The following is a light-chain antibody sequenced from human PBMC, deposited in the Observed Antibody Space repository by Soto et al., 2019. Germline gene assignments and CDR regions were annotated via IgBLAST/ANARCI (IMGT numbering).Light chain of an antibody. J-gene: IGKJ1*01. Sequence: IQITQSPATVSASIGDRVTITCRASQSISSWLAWYQQKPGKAPKLLIYDASSLESGVPSRFSGSGSGTEFTLTISSLQPDDFATYYCQHYNSYSEAFGQGTKVDIK. CDR2: DAS. V-gene: IGKV1-5*01. CDR1: QSISSW. CDR3: QHYNSYSEA.